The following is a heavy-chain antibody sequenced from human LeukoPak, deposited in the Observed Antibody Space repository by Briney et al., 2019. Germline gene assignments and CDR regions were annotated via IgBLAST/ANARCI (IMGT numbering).Heavy chain of an antibody. V-gene: IGHV4-59*01. D-gene: IGHD6-19*01. CDR1: GGSISSYY. CDR3: ARDRDSSGWNYFDY. J-gene: IGHJ4*02. CDR2: IYYSGST. Sequence: SGTLSLTCTVSGGSISSYYWSWIRQPPGKGLEWIGYIYYSGSTNYNPSLKSRVTISVDTSKNQFSLKLSSVTAADTAVYYCARDRDSSGWNYFDYWGQGTLVTVSS.